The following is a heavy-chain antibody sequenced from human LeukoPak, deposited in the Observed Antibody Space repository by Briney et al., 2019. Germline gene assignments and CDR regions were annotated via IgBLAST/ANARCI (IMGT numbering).Heavy chain of an antibody. CDR1: GFTFSVNS. V-gene: IGHV3-7*03. CDR2: IKQDGSEK. J-gene: IGHJ4*02. Sequence: GGSLRLSCAASGFTFSVNSMNWVRQAPGKGLEWVANIKQDGSEKYYVDSVKGRFTISRDNAKNSLYLQMNSLRAEDTALYYCAKDGTMVRGLDYWGQGTLVTVSS. D-gene: IGHD3-10*01. CDR3: AKDGTMVRGLDY.